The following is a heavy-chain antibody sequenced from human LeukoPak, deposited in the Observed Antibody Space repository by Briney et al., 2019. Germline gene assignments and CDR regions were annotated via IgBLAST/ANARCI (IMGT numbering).Heavy chain of an antibody. Sequence: GGYLRLSCAASGFIFSSHWMHWVRQAPGRGLVWVSRINSDGGNTNYADSVKGRFTVSRDNAKNTLYLKMNSLRAEDTAVYYCATRNFPNDAFDVWGQGTVVTVSS. CDR2: INSDGGNT. CDR3: ATRNFPNDAFDV. V-gene: IGHV3-74*01. CDR1: GFIFSSHW. D-gene: IGHD3-9*01. J-gene: IGHJ3*01.